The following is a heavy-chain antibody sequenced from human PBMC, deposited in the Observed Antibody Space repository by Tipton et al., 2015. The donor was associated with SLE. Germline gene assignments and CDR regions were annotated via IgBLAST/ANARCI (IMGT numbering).Heavy chain of an antibody. CDR3: ARAGGGATRNWFDP. V-gene: IGHV4-59*04. CDR1: SDSFRTNY. Sequence: TLSLTCTVSSDSFRTNYWSWIRQPPGKGLEWIGSIYYSGSTYYNPSLKSRVTMSVDTSKNQFFLNLSSVTAADTALYYCARAGGGATRNWFDPWGQGTLVTVSS. D-gene: IGHD1-26*01. J-gene: IGHJ5*02. CDR2: IYYSGST.